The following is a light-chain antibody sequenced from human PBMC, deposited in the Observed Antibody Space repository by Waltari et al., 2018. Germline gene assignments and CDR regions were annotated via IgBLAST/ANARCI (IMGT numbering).Light chain of an antibody. CDR3: CSYAGSYTFVI. Sequence: QSALTQPRSVSGSPGQSVTISCTGTSSDVGNYNYVSWYQQLPNKAPKLMIYDVSERPSGVHDRVAGSKSGNTASLTISGLLSEDEADYYCCSYAGSYTFVIFGGGTKLTVL. CDR2: DVS. CDR1: SSDVGNYNY. V-gene: IGLV2-11*01. J-gene: IGLJ2*01.